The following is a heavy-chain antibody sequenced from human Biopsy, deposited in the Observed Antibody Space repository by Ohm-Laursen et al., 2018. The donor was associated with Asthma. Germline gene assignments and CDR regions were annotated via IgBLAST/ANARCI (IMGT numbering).Heavy chain of an antibody. V-gene: IGHV4-39*01. Sequence: SETLSLTCTVPGGSMSSSSYYWGWIRQPPGKGLEWMGSISYTGSTYYNPSLKSRVTISVDTPKNQFSLKLSSVTAADTAVYYCARHSGNYYAQLNYWGQGTLVTVSS. CDR1: GGSMSSSSYY. CDR3: ARHSGNYYAQLNY. J-gene: IGHJ4*02. D-gene: IGHD1-26*01. CDR2: ISYTGST.